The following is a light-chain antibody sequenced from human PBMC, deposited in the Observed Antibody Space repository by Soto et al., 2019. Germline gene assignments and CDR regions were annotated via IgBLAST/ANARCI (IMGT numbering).Light chain of an antibody. CDR1: SSNIGAGYD. CDR2: GNS. CDR3: QSYDSSLSGHVV. J-gene: IGLJ2*01. V-gene: IGLV1-40*01. Sequence: QAVVTQPPSVSGAPGQRVTISCTGSSSNIGAGYDVHWYQQHPGTAPKLLIYGNSNRPSGVPDRFSGSKSGTSASLAITGLQAEDEADYYCQSYDSSLSGHVVFGGGTKVTVL.